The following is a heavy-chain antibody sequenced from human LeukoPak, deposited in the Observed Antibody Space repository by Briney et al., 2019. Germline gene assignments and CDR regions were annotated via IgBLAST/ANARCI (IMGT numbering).Heavy chain of an antibody. V-gene: IGHV4-59*08. J-gene: IGHJ4*02. Sequence: SETLSLTCTVSGGSISSYYWSWIRQPPGKGLEWIGYIYYSGSTNYNPSLKSRVTISVDTSKNQFSLKLSSVTAAGTAVYYCARLYSGSYYYIDYWGQGTLVTVSS. CDR2: IYYSGST. CDR1: GGSISSYY. D-gene: IGHD1-26*01. CDR3: ARLYSGSYYYIDY.